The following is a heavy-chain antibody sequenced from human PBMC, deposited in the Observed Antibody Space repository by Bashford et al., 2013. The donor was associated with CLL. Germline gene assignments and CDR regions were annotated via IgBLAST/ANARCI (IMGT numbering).Heavy chain of an antibody. V-gene: IGHV4-39*07. D-gene: IGHD3-16*02. CDR2: IYYSGST. Sequence: SETLSLTCTVSGGSISSSSYYWGWIRQPPGKGLEWIGSIYYSGSTYYNPSLKSRVTISVDTSKNQFSLELRSVTPADTAVYYCARGLSTTTWVDYWGQGTLVTVSS. CDR1: GGSISSSSYY. J-gene: IGHJ4*02. CDR3: ARGLSTTTWVDY.